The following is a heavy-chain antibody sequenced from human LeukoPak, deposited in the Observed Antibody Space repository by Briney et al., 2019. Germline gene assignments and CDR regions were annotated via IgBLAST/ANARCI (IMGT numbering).Heavy chain of an antibody. D-gene: IGHD3-22*01. Sequence: GGSLRLSCAASGFTFSSFPIHWVRQAPGKGLEWVALISYDGSNKYYADSVKGRFTISRDNSKNTLYLQMNSLRAEDTAVYYCARDRDNSGSFAYYFDYWGQGTRVTVSS. V-gene: IGHV3-30-3*01. CDR1: GFTFSSFP. J-gene: IGHJ4*02. CDR3: ARDRDNSGSFAYYFDY. CDR2: ISYDGSNK.